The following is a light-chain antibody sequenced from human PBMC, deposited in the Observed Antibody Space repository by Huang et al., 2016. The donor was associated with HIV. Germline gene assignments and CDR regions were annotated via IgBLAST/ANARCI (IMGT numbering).Light chain of an antibody. CDR1: QSVLYSSNNKNY. V-gene: IGKV4-1*01. Sequence: DIVMTQSPDSLAVSLGERATINCKSSQSVLYSSNNKNYLAGYQQKPGQPPKLLIYWASTRESGVPDRFSGSGSGTDFTLTISSLQAEDVAVYYCQQYYSSPFTVGGGTKVEIK. CDR2: WAS. CDR3: QQYYSSPFT. J-gene: IGKJ4*01.